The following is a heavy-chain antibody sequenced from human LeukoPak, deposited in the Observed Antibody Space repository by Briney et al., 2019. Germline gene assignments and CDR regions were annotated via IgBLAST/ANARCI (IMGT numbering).Heavy chain of an antibody. CDR1: GFTFSSYS. CDR3: ARDLGSGWHRLDY. CDR2: IISSSTYI. J-gene: IGHJ4*02. D-gene: IGHD6-19*01. Sequence: GGSLRLSCAASGFTFSSYSMSWVRQAPGKGLEWVSSIISSSTYIYYADSVKGRFTISRDNSKNTLYLQMNSLRGEDTAVYNCARDLGSGWHRLDYWGQGTLVTVSS. V-gene: IGHV3-21*01.